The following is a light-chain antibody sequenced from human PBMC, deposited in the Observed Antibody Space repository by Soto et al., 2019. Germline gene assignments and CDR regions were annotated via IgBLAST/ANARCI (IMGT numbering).Light chain of an antibody. Sequence: EIVLTQSPGTLSLSPGGRATLACRSSQSVSSSYLASYQEKPGQPPRLLISGASSRATGIPDRFSGSGSGTDFTLTISRLEPEDFAVFYCQHYDSLPITFGQGTRLEIK. CDR2: GAS. J-gene: IGKJ5*01. CDR1: QSVSSSY. V-gene: IGKV3-20*01. CDR3: QHYDSLPIT.